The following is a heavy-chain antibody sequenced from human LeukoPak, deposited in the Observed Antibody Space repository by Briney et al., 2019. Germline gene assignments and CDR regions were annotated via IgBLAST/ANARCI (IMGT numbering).Heavy chain of an antibody. CDR3: ARGGQWLDYYYYYMDV. D-gene: IGHD6-19*01. J-gene: IGHJ6*03. CDR1: GGSISSYY. V-gene: IGHV4-59*01. Sequence: SETLSLTCTVSGGSISSYYWSWIRQPAGKGLEWIGYIYYSGSTNYNPSLKSRVTISVDTSKNQFSLKLSSVTAADTAVYYCARGGQWLDYYYYYMDVWGKGTTVTVSS. CDR2: IYYSGST.